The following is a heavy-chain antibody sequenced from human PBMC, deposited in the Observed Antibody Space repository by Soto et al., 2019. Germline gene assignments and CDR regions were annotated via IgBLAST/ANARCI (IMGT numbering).Heavy chain of an antibody. CDR3: ATRSGSYPY. V-gene: IGHV4-4*02. CDR1: GDSISSEKW. J-gene: IGHJ4*02. D-gene: IGHD3-10*01. CDR2: VYHHGGT. Sequence: QVQLQESGPGLVEPSGTLSLTCAVSGDSISSEKWWTWVRQPPGKGLEWIGEVYHHGGTNYNPSLRSRVTISVDKSMNQCSLKVRSVTAADTAVYYCATRSGSYPYWGQGTLVTVSS.